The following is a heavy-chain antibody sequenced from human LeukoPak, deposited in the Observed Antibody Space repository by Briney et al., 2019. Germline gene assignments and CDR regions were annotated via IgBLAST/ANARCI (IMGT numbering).Heavy chain of an antibody. V-gene: IGHV1-2*06. CDR3: ARADSRDY. Sequence: GASVKVSCKASGGTFSSYAISWVRQAPGQGLEWMGRINPSSGGTNYAQKFQGRVTMTRDTSISTAYMELSSLISDDSALYYCARADSRDYWGQGTLVTVSS. J-gene: IGHJ4*02. CDR2: INPSSGGT. CDR1: GGTFSSYA.